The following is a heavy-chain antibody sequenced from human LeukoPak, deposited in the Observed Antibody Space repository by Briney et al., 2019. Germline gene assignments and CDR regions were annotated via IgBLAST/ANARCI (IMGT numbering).Heavy chain of an antibody. CDR1: GGSISSGSYY. V-gene: IGHV4-61*02. J-gene: IGHJ5*02. CDR2: IYTSGST. D-gene: IGHD5-18*01. CDR3: AREPSAMVLNWFDP. Sequence: SETLSLTCTVSGGSISSGSYYWSWIRQPAGKGLEWIGRIYTSGSTNYNPSLKSRVTISVDTSKNQFSLKLSSVTAADTAVYYCAREPSAMVLNWFDPWGQGTLVTVSS.